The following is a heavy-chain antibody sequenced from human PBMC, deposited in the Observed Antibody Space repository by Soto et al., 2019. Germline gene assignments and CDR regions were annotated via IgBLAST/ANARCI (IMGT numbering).Heavy chain of an antibody. V-gene: IGHV3-23*01. J-gene: IGHJ3*02. Sequence: EVQLLQSGGGLVQPGGSLRLSCAASGFSFGNYVMNWVRQAPGKGLEWVSGISDSGGSSSSADSVKGRFTVSRDNSKNTVYLQMNSLTTEDTAVYFCARDRSDSSRADSFDIWGQGTMVTVSS. CDR3: ARDRSDSSRADSFDI. CDR1: GFSFGNYV. CDR2: ISDSGGSS. D-gene: IGHD6-25*01.